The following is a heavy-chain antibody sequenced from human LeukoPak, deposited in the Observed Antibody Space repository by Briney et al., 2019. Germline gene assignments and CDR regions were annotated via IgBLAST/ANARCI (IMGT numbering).Heavy chain of an antibody. D-gene: IGHD3-10*01. CDR1: GGSISSSSYY. J-gene: IGHJ4*02. Sequence: PSETLSLTCTVSGGSISSSSYYWGWIRQPPGKGLEWIGSIYYSGSTYYNPSLKSRVTISADTSKNQFSLKLSSVTAADTAVYYCARSMVRGVIDYWGQGTLVTASS. CDR3: ARSMVRGVIDY. V-gene: IGHV4-39*01. CDR2: IYYSGST.